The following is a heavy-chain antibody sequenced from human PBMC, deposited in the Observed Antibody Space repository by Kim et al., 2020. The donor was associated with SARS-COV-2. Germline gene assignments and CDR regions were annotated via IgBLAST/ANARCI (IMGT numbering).Heavy chain of an antibody. Sequence: GGSLRLSCAASGFTFSSYSMNWVRQAPGKGLEWVSCISNSTSYFYSEDSATGRVNITSDNDKNSKYLQLQSQRAKDEDADDYDYAGSCLSPLGYSGQG. CDR3: DYAGSCLSPLGY. CDR2: ISNSTSYF. CDR1: GFTFSSYS. D-gene: IGHD4-17*01. J-gene: IGHJ4*02. V-gene: IGHV3-21*01.